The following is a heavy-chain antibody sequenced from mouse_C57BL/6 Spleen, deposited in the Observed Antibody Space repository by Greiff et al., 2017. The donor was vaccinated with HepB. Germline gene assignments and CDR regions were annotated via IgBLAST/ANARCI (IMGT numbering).Heavy chain of an antibody. CDR2: ISYGGSYT. J-gene: IGHJ4*01. Sequence: EVQLVESGGGLVKPGGSLKLSCAASGFTFSSYAMSWVRQTPEKRLEWVANISYGGSYTYNPDNVKGRFTTSRDNAKNNPYLQMSHLKAEDTAMYYCACDWVYGNYLYYAIDYWGQGTSVTVSS. V-gene: IGHV5-4*01. D-gene: IGHD2-1*01. CDR3: ACDWVYGNYLYYAIDY. CDR1: GFTFSSYA.